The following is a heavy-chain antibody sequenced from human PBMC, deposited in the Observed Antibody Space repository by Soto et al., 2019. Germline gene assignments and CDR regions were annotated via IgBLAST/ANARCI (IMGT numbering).Heavy chain of an antibody. CDR3: ARGTAMVDFDY. V-gene: IGHV3-53*01. D-gene: IGHD5-18*01. Sequence: GGSLRLSCAASGFTVSSNYMSWVRQAPGKGLEWVSVIYSGGSTYYADSVKGRFTISRDNSKNTLYLQMNSLRAEDTAAYYCARGTAMVDFDYWGQGTLVTVSS. J-gene: IGHJ4*02. CDR2: IYSGGST. CDR1: GFTVSSNY.